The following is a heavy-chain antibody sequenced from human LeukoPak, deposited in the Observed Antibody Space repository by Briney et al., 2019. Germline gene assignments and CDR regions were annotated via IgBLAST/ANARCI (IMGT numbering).Heavy chain of an antibody. J-gene: IGHJ4*02. CDR2: ISYDGSNK. CDR1: GFTFSSYG. D-gene: IGHD5-12*01. V-gene: IGHV3-30*18. CDR3: AKGIHSGYDLDY. Sequence: GGSPRLSCAASGFTFSSYGMHWVRQAPGKGLEWVAVISYDGSNKYYADSVKGRFTISRDNSKNTLYLQMNSLRAEDTAVYYCAKGIHSGYDLDYWGQGTLVTVSS.